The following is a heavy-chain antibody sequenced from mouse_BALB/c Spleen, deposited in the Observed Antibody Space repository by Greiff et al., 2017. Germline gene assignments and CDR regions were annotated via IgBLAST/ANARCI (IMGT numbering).Heavy chain of an antibody. Sequence: EVHLVESGGGLVQPGGSRTLSCAASGFTFSSFGMRWVRQAPEKGLEWVAYISSGSSTIYYADTVKGRFTISRDNPKNTLFLQMTSLRSEDTAMYYCARRYYGNLYYAMDYWGQGTSVTVSS. V-gene: IGHV5-17*02. J-gene: IGHJ4*01. CDR1: GFTFSSFG. CDR2: ISSGSSTI. D-gene: IGHD2-1*01. CDR3: ARRYYGNLYYAMDY.